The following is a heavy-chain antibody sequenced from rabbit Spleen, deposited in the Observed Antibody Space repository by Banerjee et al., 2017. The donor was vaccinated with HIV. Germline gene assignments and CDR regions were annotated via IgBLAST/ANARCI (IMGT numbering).Heavy chain of an antibody. Sequence: QQQLVESGGGLVKPGASLTLTCKASGFDFSRSYDMCWVRQAPGKGLEWIGCIYGAKGSTDYASWVNGRFTISSDNAQSTVDLKMTSLTAADTATYFCARAIVPWLGLTRLDLWGPGTLVT. CDR1: GFDFSRSYD. CDR2: IYGAKGST. CDR3: ARAIVPWLGLTRLDL. V-gene: IGHV1S43*01. D-gene: IGHD4-1*01. J-gene: IGHJ3*01.